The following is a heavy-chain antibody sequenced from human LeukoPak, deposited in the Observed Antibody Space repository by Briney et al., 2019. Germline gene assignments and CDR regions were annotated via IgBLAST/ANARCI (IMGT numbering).Heavy chain of an antibody. CDR2: IIPIFGTA. V-gene: IGHV1-69*13. Sequence: GASVKVSCKASGGTFSSYAISWVRQAPGQGLEWMGGIIPIFGTANYAQKFQGRVTITADESTSTAYMGLSSLRSEDTAVYYCARDHGSSSLMYYYGMDVWGQGTTVTVSS. D-gene: IGHD6-6*01. CDR1: GGTFSSYA. J-gene: IGHJ6*02. CDR3: ARDHGSSSLMYYYGMDV.